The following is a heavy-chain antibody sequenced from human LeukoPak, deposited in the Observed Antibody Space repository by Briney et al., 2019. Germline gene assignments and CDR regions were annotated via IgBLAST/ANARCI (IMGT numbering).Heavy chain of an antibody. CDR3: ARDLVPAAMRGGGFDY. J-gene: IGHJ4*02. V-gene: IGHV3-23*01. D-gene: IGHD2-2*01. CDR1: GFTFSSYA. CDR2: ISGSGGST. Sequence: GWSLRLSCAASGFTFSSYAMSWVRQAPGKGLEWVSAISGSGGSTYYADSVKGRFTISRDNSKNTLYLQMNSLRAEDTAVYYCARDLVPAAMRGGGFDYWGQGTLVTVSS.